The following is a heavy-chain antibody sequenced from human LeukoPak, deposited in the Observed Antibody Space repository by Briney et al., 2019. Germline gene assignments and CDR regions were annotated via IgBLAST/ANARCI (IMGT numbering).Heavy chain of an antibody. CDR3: VRGHYGMDV. CDR2: ISSSSDYI. Sequence: GGSLRLSCAASGFSFSSYSMNWVRQAPGKGLEWVSSISSSSDYIHYADSVKARFTISRDNAKNSLYLQMNSLRAEDTTVYYCVRGHYGMDVWGQGTTVTVSS. J-gene: IGHJ6*02. CDR1: GFSFSSYS. V-gene: IGHV3-21*04.